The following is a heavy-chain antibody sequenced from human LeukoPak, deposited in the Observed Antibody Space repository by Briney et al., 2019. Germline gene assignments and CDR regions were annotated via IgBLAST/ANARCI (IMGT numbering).Heavy chain of an antibody. J-gene: IGHJ4*02. CDR1: GFSIGNHG. CDR2: ISHDGGAE. V-gene: IGHV3-30*03. D-gene: IGHD2-21*02. Sequence: GGSLRLSCAVSGFSIGNHGMHWVRQAPDKGLEWVAMISHDGGAEYYGDSVKGRLTISRDNSENTLYLQMNGLRVEDTAVYYCATQYCGGDCFSSYFDYWGQGTLVTVSS. CDR3: ATQYCGGDCFSSYFDY.